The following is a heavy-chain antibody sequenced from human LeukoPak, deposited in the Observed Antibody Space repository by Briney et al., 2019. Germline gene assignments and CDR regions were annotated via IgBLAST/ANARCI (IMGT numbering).Heavy chain of an antibody. CDR3: ARDRDDGGFEY. Sequence: PGGSLRLSCAASGFSFSNYWMSWVRQAPEKGLEWVANVKEDGRVKQYMDSVKGRFTISRDNAKNSQYLQMNSLRVEDTAVYYCARDRDDGGFEYWGQGSLVTVSS. J-gene: IGHJ4*02. D-gene: IGHD4-23*01. V-gene: IGHV3-7*01. CDR1: GFSFSNYW. CDR2: VKEDGRVK.